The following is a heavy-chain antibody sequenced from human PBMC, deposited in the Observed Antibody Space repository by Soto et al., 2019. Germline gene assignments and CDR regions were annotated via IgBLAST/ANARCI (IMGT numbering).Heavy chain of an antibody. CDR2: IYYSGST. Sequence: QVQLQESGPGLVKPSETLSLTCTVSGGSISSYYWSWIRQPPGKGLEWIGYIYYSGSTNYNPSLKSRVTISVDTSKNQFSLKLSSVPAADTAVYYCARLEGYCSSTSCDYYMDVWGKGTTVTVSS. J-gene: IGHJ6*03. CDR3: ARLEGYCSSTSCDYYMDV. D-gene: IGHD2-2*01. CDR1: GGSISSYY. V-gene: IGHV4-59*08.